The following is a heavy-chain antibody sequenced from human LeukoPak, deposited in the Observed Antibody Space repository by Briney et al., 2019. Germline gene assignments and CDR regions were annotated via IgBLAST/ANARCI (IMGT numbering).Heavy chain of an antibody. D-gene: IGHD5-24*01. Sequence: PSETLSLTCTVSGGSISSYYWSWIRQPPGKGLEWIGYIYYSGSTNYNPSLESRVTISVDTSKNQFSLKLSSVTAADTAAYYCARGIDGGYYYYYYYMDVWGKGTTVTVSS. CDR2: IYYSGST. J-gene: IGHJ6*03. CDR3: ARGIDGGYYYYYYYMDV. V-gene: IGHV4-59*01. CDR1: GGSISSYY.